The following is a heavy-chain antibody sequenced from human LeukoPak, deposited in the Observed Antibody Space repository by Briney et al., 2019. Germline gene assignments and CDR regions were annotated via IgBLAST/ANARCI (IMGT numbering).Heavy chain of an antibody. J-gene: IGHJ4*02. V-gene: IGHV4-61*01. CDR1: GGSISSNTYY. CDR2: IYYSGST. Sequence: SETLSLTCTVSGGSISSNTYYWGWIRQPPGKGLEWIGYIYYSGSTNYNPSLKSRVTISVDTSKNQFSLKLSSVTAADTAVYYCAKDAKGSVDYWGQGTLVTVSS. CDR3: AKDAKGSVDY.